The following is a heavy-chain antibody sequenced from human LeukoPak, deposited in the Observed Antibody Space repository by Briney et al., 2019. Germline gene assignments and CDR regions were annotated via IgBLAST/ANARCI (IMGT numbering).Heavy chain of an antibody. J-gene: IGHJ4*02. CDR2: ISGSGGST. CDR3: AKDPLSKAAAGKGDY. D-gene: IGHD6-13*01. Sequence: GGSLRLSCAASGFTFSSYSMNWVRQAPGKGLEWVSAISGSGGSTYYADSVKGRFTISRDNSKNTLYLQMNSLRAEDTAVYYCAKDPLSKAAAGKGDYWGQGTLVTVSS. V-gene: IGHV3-23*01. CDR1: GFTFSSYS.